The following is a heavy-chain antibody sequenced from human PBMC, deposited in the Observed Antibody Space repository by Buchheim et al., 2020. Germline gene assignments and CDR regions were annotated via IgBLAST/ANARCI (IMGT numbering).Heavy chain of an antibody. Sequence: EVQLLESGGGLVQPGGSLRLSCAVSGFTFSSYAMIRVRQAPGKGLEWVSGISGSAGSTYYAGSVRGRFTISRDNFKNTLYLQMSSLRAEDTAIYYCAKDYYDSGSYPFYFDYWGQGTL. J-gene: IGHJ4*02. CDR1: GFTFSSYA. CDR3: AKDYYDSGSYPFYFDY. V-gene: IGHV3-23*01. D-gene: IGHD3-10*01. CDR2: ISGSAGST.